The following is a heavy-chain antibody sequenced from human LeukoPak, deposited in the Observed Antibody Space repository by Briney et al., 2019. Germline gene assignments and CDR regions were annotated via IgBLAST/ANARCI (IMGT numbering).Heavy chain of an antibody. J-gene: IGHJ3*02. V-gene: IGHV3-30*18. CDR3: VKESGPFGAFDI. CDR2: IWSNGINK. D-gene: IGHD3-10*01. CDR1: GFTFRNYG. Sequence: GRSLRLSCAASGFTFRNYGMHWVRQAPGRGLEWVAVIWSNGINKYFADSVRGRFTISRDNSKNTLDLQMNSLRVEDTTVYYCVKESGPFGAFDIWGQGTMVTVSS.